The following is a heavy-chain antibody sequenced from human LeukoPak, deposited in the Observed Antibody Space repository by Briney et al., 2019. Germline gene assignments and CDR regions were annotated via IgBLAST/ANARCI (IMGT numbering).Heavy chain of an antibody. CDR2: ISSSSSYI. D-gene: IGHD3-3*01. J-gene: IGHJ3*02. V-gene: IGHV3-21*01. Sequence: GGSPRLSCAASGFTFSSYSMNWVRQAPGKGLEWVSSISSSSSYIYYADSVKGRFTISRDNAKNSLYLQMNSLRAEDTAVYCCARGEEPNYDFWSGYYLGAFDIWGQGTMVTVSS. CDR3: ARGEEPNYDFWSGYYLGAFDI. CDR1: GFTFSSYS.